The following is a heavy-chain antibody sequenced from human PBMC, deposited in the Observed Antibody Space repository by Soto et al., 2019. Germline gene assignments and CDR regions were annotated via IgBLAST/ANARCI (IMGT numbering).Heavy chain of an antibody. CDR2: TSGSGGST. CDR3: ARDHDSSTWYIYPIDF. J-gene: IGHJ4*02. V-gene: IGHV3-23*01. D-gene: IGHD6-13*01. Sequence: VQLLESGGDLVQPGGSLRLSCAASGFTFSSYAMSWVRQAPGKGLEWVLGTSGSGGSTFYADSVKGRFTISRDNSKNTLFLQMNSLRAEDTAVYYCARDHDSSTWYIYPIDFWGQGTLVTVSS. CDR1: GFTFSSYA.